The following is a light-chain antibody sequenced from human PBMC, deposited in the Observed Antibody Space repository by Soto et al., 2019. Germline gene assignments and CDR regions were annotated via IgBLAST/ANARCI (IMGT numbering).Light chain of an antibody. CDR1: TGAVTSGYY. CDR3: LLYYGGVNWV. Sequence: QTVVTQEPSLTVSPGGTVTLTCASSTGAVTSGYYPNWFQQKPGQAPRALIYSTSNEHSWTPARFSGSLLGGKAALTLSGVQPEDEAEYYCLLYYGGVNWVFGGGTKLTVL. J-gene: IGLJ3*02. V-gene: IGLV7-43*01. CDR2: STS.